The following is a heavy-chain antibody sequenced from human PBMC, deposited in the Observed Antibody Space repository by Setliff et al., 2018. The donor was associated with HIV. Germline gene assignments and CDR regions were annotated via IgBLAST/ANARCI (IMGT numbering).Heavy chain of an antibody. J-gene: IGHJ4*02. V-gene: IGHV3-33*06. CDR2: IWYDGSNK. Sequence: GESLKVSCKASGYTFTGYYMHWVRQAPGKGLEWVAVIWYDGSNKYYADSVKGRFTISRDNSKNTLYLQMNSLRAEDTAVYYCAKEFSAGYYYDRSGGVLDYWGQGTLVTVSS. D-gene: IGHD3-22*01. CDR3: AKEFSAGYYYDRSGGVLDY. CDR1: GYTFTGYY.